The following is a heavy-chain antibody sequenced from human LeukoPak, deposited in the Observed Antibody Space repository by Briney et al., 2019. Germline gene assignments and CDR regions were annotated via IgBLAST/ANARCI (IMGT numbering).Heavy chain of an antibody. CDR1: GYTFTSYD. V-gene: IGHV1-8*03. J-gene: IGHJ6*03. CDR2: MNPNSGNT. Sequence: VASVKVSCTASGYTFTSYDINWVRQATGQGLEWMGWMNPNSGNTGYAQKFQGRVTITRNTSISTAYMELSSLRSEDTAVYYCARGQTGEYYYYMDVWGKGTTVTVSS. D-gene: IGHD3-10*01. CDR3: ARGQTGEYYYYMDV.